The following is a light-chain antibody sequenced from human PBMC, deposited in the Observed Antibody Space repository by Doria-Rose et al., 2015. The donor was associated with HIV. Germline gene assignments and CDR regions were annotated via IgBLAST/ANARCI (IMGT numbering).Light chain of an antibody. J-gene: IGKJ1*01. CDR3: HQYGTSWA. V-gene: IGKV3-20*01. CDR1: RSFSSTY. CDR2: DGS. Sequence: EIVLTQSPGTLSLSPGERATLSCRASRSFSSTYLAWYQQKPGQAPSLLIYDGSTRATGIPDRFSASGSGNDFTLTINRLEPEDFALYYCHQYGTSWAFGQGTKVEI.